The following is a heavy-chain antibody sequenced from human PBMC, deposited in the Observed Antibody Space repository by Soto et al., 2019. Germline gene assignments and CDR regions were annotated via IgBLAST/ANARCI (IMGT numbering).Heavy chain of an antibody. D-gene: IGHD1-26*01. Sequence: SETLSLTCTVSGGSISSGGYYWSWIRQHPGKGLEWIGYIYYSGSTYYNPSLKGRVTISVDTSKNQFSLKLSSVTAADTAVYYCARVDTSMGATCVSYWGQGTLVTVSS. CDR1: GGSISSGGYY. CDR3: ARVDTSMGATCVSY. CDR2: IYYSGST. V-gene: IGHV4-31*03. J-gene: IGHJ4*02.